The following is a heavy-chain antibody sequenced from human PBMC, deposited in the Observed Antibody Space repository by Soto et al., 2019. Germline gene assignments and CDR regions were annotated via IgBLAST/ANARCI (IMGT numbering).Heavy chain of an antibody. D-gene: IGHD2-2*01. CDR1: GGTFRSYA. V-gene: IGHV1-69*13. Sequence: AVNVSRKGSGGTFRSYAIRWVRQAAGPGLEWMGGIISIFCTAHYAQKVQGRVTITADESTSTSYMKLSCLRSEDTAVYYCAGGVCSSTGCCVDYYYGMVDWGQGATVTVSS. CDR3: AGGVCSSTGCCVDYYYGMVD. CDR2: IISIFCTA. J-gene: IGHJ6*02.